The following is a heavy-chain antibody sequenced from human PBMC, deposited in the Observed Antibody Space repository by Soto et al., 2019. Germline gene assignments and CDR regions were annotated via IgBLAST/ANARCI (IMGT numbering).Heavy chain of an antibody. D-gene: IGHD3-16*01. CDR2: IYYSGNT. Sequence: PSETLSLTCTVSGGSTSSDNYWSWIRQPPGKGLGWIGHIYYSGNTDYNPSLKSRLAISIDTSKNQFSLKLSSVTAADTAVYFCAREGGESSDGLYYFDSWGQGSLVTV. V-gene: IGHV4-30-4*01. CDR3: AREGGESSDGLYYFDS. J-gene: IGHJ4*02. CDR1: GGSTSSDNY.